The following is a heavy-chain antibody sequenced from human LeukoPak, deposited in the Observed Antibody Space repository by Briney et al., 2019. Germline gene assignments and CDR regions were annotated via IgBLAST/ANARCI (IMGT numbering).Heavy chain of an antibody. J-gene: IGHJ5*02. CDR2: INCDGRTT. V-gene: IGHV3-74*01. Sequence: QPGGSLRLSCAPSVFTFSSCWVHWVRHAPGEGLVWVSRINCDGRTTNSADSVKGRFTISRDSAENTLYLQMNSLRVEDTAVYYCARRVSATRWFDHWGQGTLVTVSS. D-gene: IGHD2-15*01. CDR1: VFTFSSCW. CDR3: ARRVSATRWFDH.